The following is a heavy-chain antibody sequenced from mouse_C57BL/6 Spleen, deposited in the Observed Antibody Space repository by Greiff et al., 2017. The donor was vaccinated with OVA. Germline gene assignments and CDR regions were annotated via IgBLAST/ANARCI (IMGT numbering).Heavy chain of an antibody. CDR2: ISDGGSYP. D-gene: IGHD2-4*01. V-gene: IGHV5-4*01. J-gene: IGHJ4*01. Sequence: DVMLVESGGGLVKPGGSLKLSCAASGFTFSSYAMSWVRQTPEKRLEWVATISDGGSYPSYPDNVKGRFTISRDNAKNNLYLQMSHLKSEDTAMYYCARDDYDGYAMDYWGQGTSVTVSS. CDR3: ARDDYDGYAMDY. CDR1: GFTFSSYA.